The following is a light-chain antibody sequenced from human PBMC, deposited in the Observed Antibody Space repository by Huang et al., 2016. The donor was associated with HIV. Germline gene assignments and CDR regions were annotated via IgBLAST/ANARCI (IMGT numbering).Light chain of an antibody. CDR2: VAS. V-gene: IGKV1-27*01. Sequence: DIQMTKSPSSLSAFVGDTVTITCRASQVIGNSLAWYQQKPGRPPKLLIYVASTLQSGVPSRFSGSGSGTDFTLTISNLQTEDIATYYCQKYDSAPRTFGQGTRV. CDR3: QKYDSAPRT. CDR1: QVIGNS. J-gene: IGKJ1*01.